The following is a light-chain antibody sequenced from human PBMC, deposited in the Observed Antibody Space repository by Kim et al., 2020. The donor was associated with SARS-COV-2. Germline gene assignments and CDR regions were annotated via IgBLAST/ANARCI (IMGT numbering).Light chain of an antibody. J-gene: IGKJ1*01. CDR2: TAS. Sequence: DIQMTQSPSSLSASVGDRVTITCRASQDISRYLKWYQQKPGKAPKLLIYTASSLQSGVPSRFTGSGSETDFTLTISSLQPEDFATYYCKQTYSASRTFGQGTKVDIK. V-gene: IGKV1-39*01. CDR1: QDISRY. CDR3: KQTYSASRT.